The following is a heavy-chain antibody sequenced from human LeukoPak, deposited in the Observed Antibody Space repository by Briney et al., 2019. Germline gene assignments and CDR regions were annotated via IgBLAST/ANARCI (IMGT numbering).Heavy chain of an antibody. CDR3: ARRGSEYSSSFHFDQ. V-gene: IGHV4-39*01. D-gene: IGHD6-6*01. Sequence: TPSETLSLTCTVSGGSISGSPYYWGWVRQPPGKGLEWFGSIYYSGSTYYNPSLKSRVTISVDTSKNQFSLKLSSVTAADTAVYYCARRGSEYSSSFHFDQWGQGTLVTVSS. J-gene: IGHJ4*02. CDR2: IYYSGST. CDR1: GGSISGSPYY.